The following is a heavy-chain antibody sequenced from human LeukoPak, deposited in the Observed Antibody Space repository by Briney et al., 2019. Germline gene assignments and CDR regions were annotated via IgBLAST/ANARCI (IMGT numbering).Heavy chain of an antibody. D-gene: IGHD2-2*01. CDR1: GFTFSTYG. J-gene: IGHJ6*03. V-gene: IGHV3-23*01. Sequence: GGSLRLSCEASGFTFSTYGINWVRQAPGKGLEWVSAISGSGGSTYYADSVKGRFTISRDNSKNTLYLQMNSLRAEDTAVYYCARGLVEVPAANMYYYYMDVWGKGTTVTISS. CDR2: ISGSGGST. CDR3: ARGLVEVPAANMYYYYMDV.